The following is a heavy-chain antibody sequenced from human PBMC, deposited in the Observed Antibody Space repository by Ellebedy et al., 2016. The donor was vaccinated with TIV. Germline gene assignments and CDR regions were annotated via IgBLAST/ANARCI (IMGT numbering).Heavy chain of an antibody. V-gene: IGHV3-30*03. CDR3: ARDTGDGYFYQLDY. CDR2: ISHDATDK. J-gene: IGHJ4*02. Sequence: GGSLRLSXAASGFTFRSYGMYWVRQAPGKGLEWVAFISHDATDKYHVDSVEGRFAVSRDNSKNTLYLQMNSLRTEDTAVYYCARDTGDGYFYQLDYWGQGTLVTVSS. CDR1: GFTFRSYG. D-gene: IGHD2-21*01.